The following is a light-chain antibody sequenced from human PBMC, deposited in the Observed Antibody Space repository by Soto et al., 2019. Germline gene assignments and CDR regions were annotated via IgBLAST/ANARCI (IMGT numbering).Light chain of an antibody. Sequence: QSALAQPPSASGSPGQSVTISCTGTSSDIGTYNYVSWYQHRPGIAPKLMIYDVNKRPSGVPERFSGSKSGNTASLTVSGLQADDEADYYCSSYAGSNHLVFGGGTKLTVL. V-gene: IGLV2-8*01. CDR3: SSYAGSNHLV. CDR2: DVN. CDR1: SSDIGTYNY. J-gene: IGLJ3*02.